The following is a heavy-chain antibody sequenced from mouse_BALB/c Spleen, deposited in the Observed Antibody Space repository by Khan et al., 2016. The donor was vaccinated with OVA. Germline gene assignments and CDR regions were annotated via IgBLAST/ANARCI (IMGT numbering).Heavy chain of an antibody. CDR1: GYIFTNYV. V-gene: IGHV1S136*01. Sequence: VQLQQSGPELVKPGASVKMSCKASGYIFTNYVLHWVKQKSGQGLEWIGNINPYNGGTKYNEKLKGKATLASDKSSITAYMELSSLTSEDSAFYYCARGNWQSYYFDYWGQGTTLTLSS. J-gene: IGHJ2*01. D-gene: IGHD4-1*01. CDR3: ARGNWQSYYFDY. CDR2: INPYNGGT.